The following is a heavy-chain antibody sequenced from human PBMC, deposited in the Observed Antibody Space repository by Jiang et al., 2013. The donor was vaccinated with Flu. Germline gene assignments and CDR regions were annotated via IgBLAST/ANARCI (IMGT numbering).Heavy chain of an antibody. CDR2: IYYSGST. V-gene: IGHV4-59*08. CDR3: ARLGYSSSWLTKNYYYYGMDV. Sequence: GLVKPSETLSLTCTVSGGSISSYYWSWIRQPPGKGLEWIGYIYYSGSTNYNPSLKSRVTISVDTSKNQFSLKLSSVTAADTAVYYCARLGYSSSWLTKNYYYYGMDVWGQGTTVTVSS. CDR1: GGSISSYY. D-gene: IGHD6-13*01. J-gene: IGHJ6*02.